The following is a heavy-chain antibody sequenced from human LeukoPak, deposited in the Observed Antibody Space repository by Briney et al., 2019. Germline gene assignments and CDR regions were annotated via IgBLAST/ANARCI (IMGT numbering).Heavy chain of an antibody. J-gene: IGHJ2*01. CDR3: ARPSSTSSFSWYFDL. D-gene: IGHD2-2*01. V-gene: IGHV3-53*01. CDR1: GFTFSSYW. Sequence: GSLRLSCAASGFTFSSYWMSWVRQALGKGLEWVSVIYSGGSTYHADSVKGRFTISRDNSKNTLYLQMNSLRAEDTAVYYCARPSSTSSFSWYFDLWGRGTLVTVST. CDR2: IYSGGST.